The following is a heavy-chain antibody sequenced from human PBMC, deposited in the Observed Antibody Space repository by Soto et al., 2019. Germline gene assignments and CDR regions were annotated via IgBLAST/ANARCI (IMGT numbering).Heavy chain of an antibody. CDR3: ARDTVVVVAGQGAYYYYGMDV. J-gene: IGHJ6*02. CDR2: IKQDGSEK. CDR1: GFTFSSYW. D-gene: IGHD2-15*01. V-gene: IGHV3-7*04. Sequence: GGSLRLSCAASGFTFSSYWMSWVRQAPGKGLEWVANIKQDGSEKYYVDSVKGRFTISRDNAKNSLYLQMNSLRAEDTAVYYCARDTVVVVAGQGAYYYYGMDVWGQGTTVTVSS.